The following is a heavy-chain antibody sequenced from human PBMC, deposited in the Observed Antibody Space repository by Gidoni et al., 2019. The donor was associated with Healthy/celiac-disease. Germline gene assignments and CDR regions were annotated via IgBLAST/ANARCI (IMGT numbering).Heavy chain of an antibody. D-gene: IGHD6-6*01. V-gene: IGHV4-59*01. CDR3: ARYSSSSVYFDY. Sequence: QVQLQESGPGLVKPSATPSLPCTVSGGSISSYYCSWIRQPPGKGLEWIGYIYYSGSTNYNPTLKSRVTISVDTSKNQFSLKLSSVTAADTAVYYCARYSSSSVYFDYWGQGTLVTVSS. J-gene: IGHJ4*02. CDR2: IYYSGST. CDR1: GGSISSYY.